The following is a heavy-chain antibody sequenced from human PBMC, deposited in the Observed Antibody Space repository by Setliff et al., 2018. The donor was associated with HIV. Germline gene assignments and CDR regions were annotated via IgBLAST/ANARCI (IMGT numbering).Heavy chain of an antibody. Sequence: ASVKVSCKASGYTFTGHYMHWVRQAPGQGLEWMGWINPNSGGTNYAQKFQGRVTMTRDTSISTAYMELSRLRSDDTAVYYCARATMVRGANNWFDPWGQGTLVTVSS. CDR2: INPNSGGT. D-gene: IGHD3-10*01. J-gene: IGHJ5*02. CDR1: GYTFTGHY. V-gene: IGHV1-2*02. CDR3: ARATMVRGANNWFDP.